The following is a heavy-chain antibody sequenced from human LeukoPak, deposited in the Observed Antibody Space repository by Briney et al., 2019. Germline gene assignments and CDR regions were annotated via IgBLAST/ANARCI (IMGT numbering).Heavy chain of an antibody. J-gene: IGHJ5*02. CDR2: IYYSGST. CDR1: GGSISSYY. CDR3: ARAVGGSGSYYWFDP. D-gene: IGHD1-26*01. V-gene: IGHV4-59*01. Sequence: SETLSLTCTVSGGSISSYYWSWIRQPPGRGLEWIGYIYYSGSTNYNPSLKSRVTISVDTSKNQFSLKLSSVTAADTAVYYCARAVGGSGSYYWFDPWGQGTLVTVSS.